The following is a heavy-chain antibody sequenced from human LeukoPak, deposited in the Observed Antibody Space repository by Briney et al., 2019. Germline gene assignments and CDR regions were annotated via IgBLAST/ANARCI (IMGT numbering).Heavy chain of an antibody. CDR2: ISSNGGST. J-gene: IGHJ4*02. D-gene: IGHD6-13*01. Sequence: GGSLRLSCTASGFTFSSHAMHWVRQAPGKGLEYVSAISSNGGSTYYANSVKGRFTISRDNSKNTLYLQMGSLRAEDMAVYYCARAPAAAGTFDYWGQGTLVTVSS. CDR1: GFTFSSHA. V-gene: IGHV3-64*01. CDR3: ARAPAAAGTFDY.